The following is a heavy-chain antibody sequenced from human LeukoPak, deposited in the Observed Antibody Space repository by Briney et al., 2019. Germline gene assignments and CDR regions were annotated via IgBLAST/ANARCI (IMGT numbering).Heavy chain of an antibody. Sequence: GGSLRLSCSASGFIISDYAMHWVRQAPGKGLEYLSAISANGGSTYYADSVKGRFTISRDNSMNTLFLQMNSLRAEDTAVYYCAKDPRGSFTFDYWGQGTLVTVSS. J-gene: IGHJ4*02. V-gene: IGHV3-64*04. D-gene: IGHD1-26*01. CDR1: GFIISDYA. CDR2: ISANGGST. CDR3: AKDPRGSFTFDY.